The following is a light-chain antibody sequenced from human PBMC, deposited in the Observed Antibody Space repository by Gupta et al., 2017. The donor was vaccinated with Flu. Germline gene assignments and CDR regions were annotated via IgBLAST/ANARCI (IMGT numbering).Light chain of an antibody. CDR3: ETWDSNIRV. CDR1: GGYSHYS. V-gene: IGLV4-60*03. J-gene: IGLJ2*01. CDR2: VESGGRY. Sequence: QLMVTLSSSASSSLGSSVKLTCTLSGGYSHYSIGWHQQQPGKAPRFLMKVESGGRYNKGSGIPDRFSGSSSGAARYLTISNLQSEDEADYHCETWDSNIRVFGGGTKLTVL.